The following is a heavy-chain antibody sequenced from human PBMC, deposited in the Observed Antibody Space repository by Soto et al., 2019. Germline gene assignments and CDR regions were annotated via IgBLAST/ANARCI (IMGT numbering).Heavy chain of an antibody. V-gene: IGHV4-34*01. Sequence: SETLSLTCAVYGGSFSGYYWSWIRQPPGKGLEWIGEINHSGSTNYNPSLKSRVTISVDTSKNQFSLKLSSVTAADTAVYYCARGCITMVRGVGSYDYYYYMDVWGKGTTVTVSS. CDR3: ARGCITMVRGVGSYDYYYYMDV. D-gene: IGHD3-10*01. J-gene: IGHJ6*03. CDR1: GGSFSGYY. CDR2: INHSGST.